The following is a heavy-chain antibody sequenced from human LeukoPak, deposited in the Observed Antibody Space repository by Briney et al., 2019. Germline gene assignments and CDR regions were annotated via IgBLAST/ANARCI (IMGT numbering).Heavy chain of an antibody. CDR2: ISTFNGNT. Sequence: GASVKVSCKASGYAFTNYGITWVRQAPGQGLEWVGWISTFNGNTNYAQRLQDRVTMTTDTSTNTAYLELRRLRSDDTALYYCARRHLIGNGYFDHWGQGSLVTVSS. V-gene: IGHV1-18*01. CDR1: GYAFTNYG. D-gene: IGHD4-23*01. CDR3: ARRHLIGNGYFDH. J-gene: IGHJ4*02.